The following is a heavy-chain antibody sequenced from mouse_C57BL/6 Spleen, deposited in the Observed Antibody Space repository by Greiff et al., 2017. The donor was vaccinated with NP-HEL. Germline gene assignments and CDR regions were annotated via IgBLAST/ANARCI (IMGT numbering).Heavy chain of an antibody. V-gene: IGHV5-17*01. J-gene: IGHJ2*01. D-gene: IGHD1-1*01. Sequence: EVQLVESGGGLVKPGGSLKLSCAASGFTFSDYGMHWVRQAPEKGLEWVAYISSGSSTIYYADTVKGRFTISRDHAKNTLFLQMTSLRSDDTAMYYCSRMDYGSSYVDYWGQGTTLTVSS. CDR2: ISSGSSTI. CDR3: SRMDYGSSYVDY. CDR1: GFTFSDYG.